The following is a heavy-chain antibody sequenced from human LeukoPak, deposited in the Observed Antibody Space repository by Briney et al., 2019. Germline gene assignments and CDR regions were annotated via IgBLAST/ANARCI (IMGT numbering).Heavy chain of an antibody. V-gene: IGHV3-7*01. CDR3: ARGVRSTYYYYMDV. CDR1: GFTFSSYW. CDR2: IKQDGSEK. Sequence: GGSLRLSCAASGFTFSSYWMSWVRQAPGKWLEWVANIKQDGSEKYYVDSVKGRFTISRDNAKNSLYLQMNSLRAEDTAVYYCARGVRSTYYYYMDVWGKGTTVTVSS. D-gene: IGHD3-3*01. J-gene: IGHJ6*03.